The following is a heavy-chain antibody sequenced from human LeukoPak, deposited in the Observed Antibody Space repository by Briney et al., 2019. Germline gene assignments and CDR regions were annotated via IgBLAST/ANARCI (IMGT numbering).Heavy chain of an antibody. CDR2: ISWNSGSI. D-gene: IGHD3-16*02. Sequence: PGGSLRLSCAASGFTFDDYAMHWVRQAPGKGLEWVSGISWNSGSIGYADSVKGRFTISRDNAKNSLYLQMNSLRAEDTALYYCAKSFPRMITLGGVIVSHFDYWGQGTLVTVSS. CDR1: GFTFDDYA. CDR3: AKSFPRMITLGGVIVSHFDY. V-gene: IGHV3-9*01. J-gene: IGHJ4*02.